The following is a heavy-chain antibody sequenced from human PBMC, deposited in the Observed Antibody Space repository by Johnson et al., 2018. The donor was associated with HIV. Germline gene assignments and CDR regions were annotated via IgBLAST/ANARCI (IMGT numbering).Heavy chain of an antibody. Sequence: QVQLVESGGGVVQPGESLTLSCTASGFSFSSYGIHWVRQAPGKGLEWVSSISDTSGATDYADSVKGRFTISRYNSKNTLYLQMNSLRVDDTAVYFCAKQGSDPPLWGQGTMVTVSS. CDR3: AKQGSDPPL. CDR1: GFSFSSYG. CDR2: ISDTSGAT. V-gene: IGHV3-NL1*01. J-gene: IGHJ3*01.